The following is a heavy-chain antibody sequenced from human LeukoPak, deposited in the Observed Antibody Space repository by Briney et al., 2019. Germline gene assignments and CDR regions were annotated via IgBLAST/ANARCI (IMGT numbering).Heavy chain of an antibody. CDR3: AKIAAADAFDI. V-gene: IGHV3-30*18. CDR2: ISYDGSNK. J-gene: IGHJ3*02. CDR1: GFTVSSNY. D-gene: IGHD6-13*01. Sequence: GGSLRLSCAASGFTVSSNYMSWVRQAPGKGLEWVAVISYDGSNKYYADSVKGRFTISRDNSKNTLYLQMNSLRAEDTAVYYCAKIAAADAFDIWGQGTMVTVSS.